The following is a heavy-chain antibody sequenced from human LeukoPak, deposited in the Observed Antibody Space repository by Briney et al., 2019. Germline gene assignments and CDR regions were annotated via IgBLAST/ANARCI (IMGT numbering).Heavy chain of an antibody. V-gene: IGHV3-30*04. Sequence: GRSLRLSCAASGFTFSSYAMHWVRQAPGKGLEWVAVISYDGSNKYYADSVKGRLTISRDNSKNTLYLQMNSLRAEDTAVYYCARDRRITMIVGDAFDIWGQGTMVTVSS. D-gene: IGHD3-22*01. J-gene: IGHJ3*02. CDR1: GFTFSSYA. CDR2: ISYDGSNK. CDR3: ARDRRITMIVGDAFDI.